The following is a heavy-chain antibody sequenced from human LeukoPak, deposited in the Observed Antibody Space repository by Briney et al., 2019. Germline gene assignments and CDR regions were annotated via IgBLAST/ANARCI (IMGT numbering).Heavy chain of an antibody. J-gene: IGHJ4*02. D-gene: IGHD5-12*01. CDR1: GFSFSSYN. V-gene: IGHV3-48*01. CDR3: ARGTVATE. Sequence: GGSLRLSCAASGFSFSSYNMNWVRQAPGKGLEWVSYISSSSTTIYYADSVKGRFTISRDNAKNSVYLQMNSLRAEDTAVYYCARGTVATEWGQGTLVTVSS. CDR2: ISSSSTTI.